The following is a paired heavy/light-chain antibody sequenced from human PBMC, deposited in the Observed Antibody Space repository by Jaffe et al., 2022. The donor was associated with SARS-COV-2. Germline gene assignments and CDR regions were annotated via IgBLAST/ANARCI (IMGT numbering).Heavy chain of an antibody. Sequence: QVQLQESGPGLVKPSGTLSLTCAVSGGSINSDNWWSWVRQPPGKGLEWIGEMHHSGSTKYNPSLKGRVTVSVDKSKNQFSLNLNSVTAADTAVYYCATSRNYGWFDPWGQGTLVTVSS. V-gene: IGHV4-4*02. CDR1: GGSINSDNW. CDR2: MHHSGST. D-gene: IGHD3-16*01. CDR3: ATSRNYGWFDP. J-gene: IGHJ5*02.
Light chain of an antibody. CDR2: STS. CDR1: TGAVTSDYR. V-gene: IGLV7-43*01. Sequence: QTVVTQESSLTVSPGGTVTLTCASSTGAVTSDYRANWFQQKPGQAPRALIYSTSNKYSWTPARFSGSLLGDKAALTLSGVQPEDEAEYYCLLHCGSAWVFGGGTKLTVL. CDR3: LLHCGSAWV. J-gene: IGLJ3*02.